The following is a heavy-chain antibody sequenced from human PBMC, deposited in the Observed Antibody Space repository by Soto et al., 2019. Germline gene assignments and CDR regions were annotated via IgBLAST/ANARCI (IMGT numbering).Heavy chain of an antibody. CDR2: IWYDGSNK. D-gene: IGHD1-7*01. CDR1: GFTFSSYG. J-gene: IGHJ4*02. CDR3: ARDLCAGTTCLFDY. V-gene: IGHV3-33*01. Sequence: QVQLVESGGGVVQPGRSRRLSCAASGFTFSSYGMHWVRQAPGKGLEWVAVIWYDGSNKYYADSVKGRFTISRDNSKNTLYLQMNSLRAEGTAVYYCARDLCAGTTCLFDYWGQGTLVTVSS.